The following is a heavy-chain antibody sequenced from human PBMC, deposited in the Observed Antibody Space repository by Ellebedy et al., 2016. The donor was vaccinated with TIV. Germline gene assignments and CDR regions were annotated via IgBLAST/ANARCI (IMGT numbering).Heavy chain of an antibody. CDR2: ISAYNGNT. Sequence: ASVKVSCXASGYTFTSYGISWVRQAPGQGLEWMGWISAYNGNTNYAQKLQGRVTMTTDTSTSTAYMELRSLRSDDTAVYYCARDQGGVRGGRGRDYWGQGTLVTVSS. J-gene: IGHJ4*02. D-gene: IGHD3-10*01. CDR3: ARDQGGVRGGRGRDY. V-gene: IGHV1-18*01. CDR1: GYTFTSYG.